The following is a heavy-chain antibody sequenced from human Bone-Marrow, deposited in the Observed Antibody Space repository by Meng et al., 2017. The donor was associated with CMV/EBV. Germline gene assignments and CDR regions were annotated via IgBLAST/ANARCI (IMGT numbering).Heavy chain of an antibody. D-gene: IGHD4/OR15-4a*01. Sequence: LSLTCAASGFTFSSYAMHWVRQAPGKGLEWVAVISYDGSNKYYADSVKGRFTISRDNSKNTLYLQMNSLRAEDTAVYYCTRELTYPIGAFDIWGPGTMVTVSS. J-gene: IGHJ3*02. CDR3: TRELTYPIGAFDI. CDR2: ISYDGSNK. V-gene: IGHV3-30-3*01. CDR1: GFTFSSYA.